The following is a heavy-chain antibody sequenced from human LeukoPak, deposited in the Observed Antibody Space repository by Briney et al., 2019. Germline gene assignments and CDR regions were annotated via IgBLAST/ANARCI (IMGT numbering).Heavy chain of an antibody. CDR1: GGSFSGYY. CDR3: ARGQWEIRFDP. D-gene: IGHD1-26*01. Sequence: SETLSLTCAVYGGSFSGYYWSWIRQPPGKGLEWIGEINHSGSTNYNPSLKSRVTISVDTSKYQFSLKLNSVTAADTAVYYCARGQWEIRFDPWGQGTLVTVSS. J-gene: IGHJ5*02. CDR2: INHSGST. V-gene: IGHV4-34*01.